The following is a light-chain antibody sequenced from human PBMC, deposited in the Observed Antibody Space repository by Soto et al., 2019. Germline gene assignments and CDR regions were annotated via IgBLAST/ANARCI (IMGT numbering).Light chain of an antibody. V-gene: IGKV3-15*01. J-gene: IGKJ4*01. CDR2: GAS. Sequence: IVMTQSPGTLSVSPGKRATLSCRASQNIGNKVGWYQQKPGQAPRLLIDGASTRATGIPVRFSGSGSGTEFTLTITSLQSEDSAVYYCQEYNYWHPITFGGGTKVEIK. CDR1: QNIGNK. CDR3: QEYNYWHPIT.